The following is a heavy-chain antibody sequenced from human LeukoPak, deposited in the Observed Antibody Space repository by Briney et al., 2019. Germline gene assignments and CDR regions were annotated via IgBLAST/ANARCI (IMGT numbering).Heavy chain of an antibody. CDR2: IYYSGTT. CDR1: GGSIGSSSYY. D-gene: IGHD2-21*02. CDR3: ARLGGLCGGDCEFHYGLDV. Sequence: SETLSLTCEASGGSIGSSSYYWGWIRQPPGKGLEWIGNIYYSGTTHYNPSLKSRVTMPVDTSRNQFSLKLSSVTATDTAVYYCARLGGLCGGDCEFHYGLDVWGQGTTVTVSS. J-gene: IGHJ6*02. V-gene: IGHV4-39*01.